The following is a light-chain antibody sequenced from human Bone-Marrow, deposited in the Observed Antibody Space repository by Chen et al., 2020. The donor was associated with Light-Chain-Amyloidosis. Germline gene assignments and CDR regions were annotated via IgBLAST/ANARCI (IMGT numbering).Light chain of an antibody. CDR2: DDS. CDR3: QVWDRSSDRPV. Sequence: SYVLTQPYSVSVAPGQTATIACGGNNIGSTSVHWYQQTPGQAPLLVVYDDSDRPSGIPERLSGSNSGNTAARSISRGEAGDEADYDCQVWDRSSDRPVFGGGTKLTVL. V-gene: IGLV3-21*02. CDR1: NIGSTS. J-gene: IGLJ3*02.